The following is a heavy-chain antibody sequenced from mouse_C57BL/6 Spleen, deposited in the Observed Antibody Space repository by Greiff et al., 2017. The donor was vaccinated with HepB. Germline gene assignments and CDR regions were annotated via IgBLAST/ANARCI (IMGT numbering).Heavy chain of an antibody. Sequence: QVQLQQPGAELVKPGASVKLSCKASGYTFTSYWMHWVKQRPGQGLEWIGMIHPNSGSTNYNEKFKSKATLTVDKSSSTAYMQLSSLTSEDSAVYYCARAYSNYRDYFDYWGQGTTLTVSS. CDR1: GYTFTSYW. D-gene: IGHD2-5*01. CDR3: ARAYSNYRDYFDY. J-gene: IGHJ2*01. CDR2: IHPNSGST. V-gene: IGHV1-64*01.